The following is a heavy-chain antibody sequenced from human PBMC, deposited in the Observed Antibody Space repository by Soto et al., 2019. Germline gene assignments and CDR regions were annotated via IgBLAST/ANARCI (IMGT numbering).Heavy chain of an antibody. CDR1: GGTFSSYA. CDR2: IIPIFGTA. V-gene: IGHV1-69*01. CDR3: ARARYYDSSGYYDGRAYYYGMDV. J-gene: IGHJ6*02. Sequence: SVQVSCKGSGGTFSSYAISWVRQAPGQGLEGMGGIIPIFGTANYAQKFQGRVKITADESTSTAYMELSSLRSEDTAVYYCARARYYDSSGYYDGRAYYYGMDVWGQASTVTVYS. D-gene: IGHD3-22*01.